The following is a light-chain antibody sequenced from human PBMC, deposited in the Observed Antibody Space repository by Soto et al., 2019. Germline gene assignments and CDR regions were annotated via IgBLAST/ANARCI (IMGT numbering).Light chain of an antibody. Sequence: EIMLTQSPGTLSLSQGARGTLSWRARQRVSHKLAWYQQKPGQATTLLIYDTSTRATGIPARFSGSGSGTEFTLTISSLQSADSAVYYCQPYHTYFPPFGQGRRLEIK. CDR2: DTS. CDR1: QRVSHK. CDR3: QPYHTYFPP. J-gene: IGKJ5*01. V-gene: IGKV3-15*01.